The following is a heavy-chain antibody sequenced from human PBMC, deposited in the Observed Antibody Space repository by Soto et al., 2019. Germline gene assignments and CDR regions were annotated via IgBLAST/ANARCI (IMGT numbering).Heavy chain of an antibody. D-gene: IGHD3-9*01. V-gene: IGHV3-74*01. J-gene: IGHJ4*02. Sequence: GGSLRLSCAASGFTFSSYWMHWVRQAPGKGLVWVSRINSDGSSTSYADSVKGRFTISRDNAKNTLYLQMNSLRAEDTAVYYCAREKTYYDILTGPTALYYFDYWGQGTLVTV. CDR2: INSDGSST. CDR1: GFTFSSYW. CDR3: AREKTYYDILTGPTALYYFDY.